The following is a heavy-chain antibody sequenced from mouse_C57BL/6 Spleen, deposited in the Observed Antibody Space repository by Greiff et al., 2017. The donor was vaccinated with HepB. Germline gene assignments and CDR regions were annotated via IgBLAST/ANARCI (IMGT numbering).Heavy chain of an antibody. CDR1: GYTFTSYW. D-gene: IGHD1-1*01. V-gene: IGHV1-69*01. J-gene: IGHJ1*03. Sequence: VQLQQPGAELVMPGASVKLSCKASGYTFTSYWMHWVKQRPGQGLEWIGEIDPSDSYTNYNQKFKGKSTLTVDKSSSTAYMQLSSLTSEDSAVYYCARSDGTPWYFDVWGTGTTVTVSS. CDR2: IDPSDSYT. CDR3: ARSDGTPWYFDV.